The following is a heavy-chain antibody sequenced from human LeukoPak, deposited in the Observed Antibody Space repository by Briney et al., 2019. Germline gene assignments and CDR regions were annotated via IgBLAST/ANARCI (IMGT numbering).Heavy chain of an antibody. D-gene: IGHD6-13*01. Sequence: VASVKVSCKASGYTFTSYGISWVRQAPGQGLEWMGWISPYNGNTNYPQKLQGRVTMTTDTSTSTAYMELRSLRSDDTAVYYCARDYKPAWSSSWYGGDYWGQGTLVTVSS. CDR2: ISPYNGNT. CDR3: ARDYKPAWSSSWYGGDY. J-gene: IGHJ4*02. V-gene: IGHV1-18*01. CDR1: GYTFTSYG.